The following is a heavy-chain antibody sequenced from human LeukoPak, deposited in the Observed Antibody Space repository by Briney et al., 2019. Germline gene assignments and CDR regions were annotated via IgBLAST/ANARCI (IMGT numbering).Heavy chain of an antibody. CDR1: AFTFSSFG. Sequence: PGGSLRLSCAASAFTFSSFGMHWVPQAPGKGLEWVADIMYDGSKKYYADSVKGRFTISRDNSKNTLYLQMNSLRAEDTAVYYCARVANITTFGMDVWGQGTTVSVS. CDR2: IMYDGSKK. D-gene: IGHD3-9*01. CDR3: ARVANITTFGMDV. J-gene: IGHJ6*01. V-gene: IGHV3-33*01.